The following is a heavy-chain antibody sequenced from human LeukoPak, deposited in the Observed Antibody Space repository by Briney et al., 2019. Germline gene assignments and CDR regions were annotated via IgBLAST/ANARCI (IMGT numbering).Heavy chain of an antibody. CDR1: GGSISTNHYN. J-gene: IGHJ3*01. CDR2: IFYSGTT. CDR3: ARPSYIGYCSRSTCNREAFDV. V-gene: IGHV4-39*01. D-gene: IGHD2-2*01. Sequence: SETLSLTCIVSGGSISTNHYNWGWIRQPPGKGLEWIGSIFYSGTTYHNPSLKNRVSISVDTSRRQLSLQLTSVTAADTAVYYCARPSYIGYCSRSTCNREAFDVWGQGTVVTVS.